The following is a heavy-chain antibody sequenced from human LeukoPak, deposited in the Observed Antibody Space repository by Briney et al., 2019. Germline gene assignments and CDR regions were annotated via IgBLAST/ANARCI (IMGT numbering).Heavy chain of an antibody. CDR2: ISGSGGDT. CDR3: ATPAYYDFWSGYYY. Sequence: GGSLRLSCAASALIFSSYAMSWVRQAPGKGLEWVSAISGSGGDTYYADSVKGRFIISRDNSKNTLYLQMNSLRAEDTAVYYCATPAYYDFWSGYYYWGQGTLVTASS. J-gene: IGHJ4*02. CDR1: ALIFSSYA. D-gene: IGHD3-3*01. V-gene: IGHV3-23*01.